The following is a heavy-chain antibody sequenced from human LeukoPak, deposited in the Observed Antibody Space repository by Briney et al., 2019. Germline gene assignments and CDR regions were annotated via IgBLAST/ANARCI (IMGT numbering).Heavy chain of an antibody. CDR3: ARLNTAIVYLDF. J-gene: IGHJ4*02. CDR2: AYFSGNT. D-gene: IGHD5-18*01. V-gene: IGHV4-39*01. Sequence: SETLSLTCAVYGGSFSGYYWGWIRQPPGKGLEWIGSAYFSGNTYYNPSLKSRVSISVDTSKNQFSLKLNSVSATDTAVYYCARLNTAIVYLDFWGQGALVTVSS. CDR1: GGSFSGYY.